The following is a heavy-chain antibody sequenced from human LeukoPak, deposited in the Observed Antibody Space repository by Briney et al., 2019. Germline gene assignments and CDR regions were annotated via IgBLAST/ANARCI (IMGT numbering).Heavy chain of an antibody. CDR3: AKDGGGPPYFDY. CDR2: IRYDGSKK. D-gene: IGHD3-16*01. J-gene: IGHJ4*02. Sequence: PGGSLRLSCAVSGFTFSSYGMSWVRQAPGKGLEWEAFIRYDGSKKYYADSVKGRFTISRDNSKNTLYLQMNSLRAEDTAVYYCAKDGGGPPYFDYWGQGTLVTVSS. CDR1: GFTFSSYG. V-gene: IGHV3-30*02.